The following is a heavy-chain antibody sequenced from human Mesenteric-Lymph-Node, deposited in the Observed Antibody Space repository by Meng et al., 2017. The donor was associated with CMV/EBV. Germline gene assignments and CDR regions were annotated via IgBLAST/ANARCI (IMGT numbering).Heavy chain of an antibody. J-gene: IGHJ6*02. V-gene: IGHV3-23*03. CDR3: ARELRRNYFDGMDV. Sequence: GESLKISCAASGFTFSSYAMSWVRQAPGKGLEWVSVIYSGGSSTYYADSAKGRFTVSRDNSKNTLYLHINSLRGEDTAVYYCARELRRNYFDGMDVWGQGTTVTVSS. CDR2: IYSGGSST. CDR1: GFTFSSYA. D-gene: IGHD3-16*01.